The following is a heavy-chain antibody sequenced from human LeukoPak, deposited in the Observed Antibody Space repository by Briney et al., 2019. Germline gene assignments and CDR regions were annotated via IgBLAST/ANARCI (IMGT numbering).Heavy chain of an antibody. D-gene: IGHD6-19*01. CDR1: GFTFSSYA. V-gene: IGHV3-30*18. CDR3: AKDRDMWQWLVPFDS. J-gene: IGHJ4*02. CDR2: ISYDGSNK. Sequence: GGSLSLSCAASGFTFSSYAMSWVRQAPGKGLEWVAVISYDGSNKNYADSVKGRFTISRDSSKNTLYLQMNSLRAEDTAVYHCAKDRDMWQWLVPFDSWGQGTLVTVSS.